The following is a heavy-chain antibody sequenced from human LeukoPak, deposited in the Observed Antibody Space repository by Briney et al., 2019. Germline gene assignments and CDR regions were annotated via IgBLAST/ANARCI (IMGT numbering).Heavy chain of an antibody. CDR2: IYHSGST. D-gene: IGHD5-24*01. CDR3: ARTHYGIGRWLQSLLEEAFDI. V-gene: IGHV4-38-2*02. Sequence: PSETLSLTCTVSGYSISSGYYWGWIRQPPGKGLEWIGSIYHSGSTYYNPSLKSRVTISVDTSKNQFSLKLSSVTAADTAVYYCARTHYGIGRWLQSLLEEAFDIWGQGTMVTVSS. J-gene: IGHJ3*02. CDR1: GYSISSGYY.